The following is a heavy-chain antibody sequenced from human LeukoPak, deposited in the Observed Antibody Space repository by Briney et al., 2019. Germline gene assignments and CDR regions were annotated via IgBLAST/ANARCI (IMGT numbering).Heavy chain of an antibody. CDR1: GFTFSSYA. V-gene: IGHV3-21*01. CDR2: ISSSSSYI. Sequence: GGSLRLSCAASGFTFSSYAMNWVRQTPGKGLEWVSSISSSSSYIYYADSVKGRFTISRDNAKNSLYLQMNSLRAEDTAVYYCARGVYYYDSSGYYPRPFDYWGQGTLVTVSS. CDR3: ARGVYYYDSSGYYPRPFDY. D-gene: IGHD3-22*01. J-gene: IGHJ4*02.